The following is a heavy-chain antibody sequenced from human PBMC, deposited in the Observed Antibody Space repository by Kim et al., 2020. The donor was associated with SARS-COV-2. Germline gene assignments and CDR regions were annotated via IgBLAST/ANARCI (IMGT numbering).Heavy chain of an antibody. CDR3: AKDEVTMVRGVMSI. D-gene: IGHD3-10*01. CDR1: GFTFSNYA. Sequence: GGSLRLSCAASGFTFSNYAMTWVRQVPGKGLEWVSAISGSGGSTYYADSVKGPFTISRDNSKNTLYLQMNSLRAEDTAVYFCAKDEVTMVRGVMSIWGQGTLVTVSS. J-gene: IGHJ4*02. V-gene: IGHV3-23*01. CDR2: ISGSGGST.